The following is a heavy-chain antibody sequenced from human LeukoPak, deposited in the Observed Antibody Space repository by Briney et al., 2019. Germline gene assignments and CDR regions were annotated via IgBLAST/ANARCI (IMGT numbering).Heavy chain of an antibody. CDR1: GRFFNSYY. CDR2: IYYSGSI. V-gene: IGHV4-59*01. CDR3: ARETPRGYSYGPYGMDV. D-gene: IGHD5-18*01. J-gene: IGHJ6*02. Sequence: PSETLSLTCTVSGRFFNSYYWSWLRQPPGKGLEWIGYIYYSGSINYNPSLKSRVTISVDTSKNQCSLKLSSVTAADTAVYYCARETPRGYSYGPYGMDVWGQGTTVTVSS.